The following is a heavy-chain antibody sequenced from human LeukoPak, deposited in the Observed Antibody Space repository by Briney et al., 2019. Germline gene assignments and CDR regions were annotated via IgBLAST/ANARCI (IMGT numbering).Heavy chain of an antibody. CDR3: ARDRAYAFDN. CDR2: INIISSEI. Sequence: GGSLRLSCATSGFTFSSYSMNWARQAPGKGLEWVSYINIISSEIYYGDSVKGRFTISTDNAKNSVYLQMNSLRDEDTAVYYCARDRAYAFDNWGQGTMVTVSS. D-gene: IGHD3-10*01. CDR1: GFTFSSYS. J-gene: IGHJ3*02. V-gene: IGHV3-48*02.